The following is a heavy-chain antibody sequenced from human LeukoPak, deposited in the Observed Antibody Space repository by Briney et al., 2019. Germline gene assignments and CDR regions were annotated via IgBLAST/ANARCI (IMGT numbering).Heavy chain of an antibody. CDR3: AADQPRYPDAFDI. CDR2: IVVGSGDT. J-gene: IGHJ3*02. CDR1: GFTSTTST. Sequence: SVKVSCKASGFTSTTSTMQWVRQARGQRLEWIGWIVVGSGDTNYAEKFQERVTITRDTSTSTVYMELSSLRSDDTAVYYCAADQPRYPDAFDIWGQGTMVTVSS. D-gene: IGHD1-1*01. V-gene: IGHV1-58*02.